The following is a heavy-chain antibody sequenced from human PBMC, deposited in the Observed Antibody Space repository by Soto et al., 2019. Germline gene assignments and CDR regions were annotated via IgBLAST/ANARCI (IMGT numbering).Heavy chain of an antibody. V-gene: IGHV4-4*02. J-gene: IGHJ4*02. Sequence: QVQLQESGPGLVKPSGALSLTCAVSGASISGSEWWSWVRQPPGQGLEWIGEIYHTGSTNYNPSLRXXVXRXXDKSKNQFSLKLTSVTAADTAVYYCARYGQYAVDYWGQGTLVTVSS. D-gene: IGHD4-17*01. CDR1: GASISGSEW. CDR2: IYHTGST. CDR3: ARYGQYAVDY.